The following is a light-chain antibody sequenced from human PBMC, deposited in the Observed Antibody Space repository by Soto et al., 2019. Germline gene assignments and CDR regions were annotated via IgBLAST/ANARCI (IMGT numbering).Light chain of an antibody. CDR1: QSISSY. Sequence: IAVTQTQSSLSASVGDRVTITCRASQSISSYLNWYQQKPGTAPKLLIYAASSLQSGVPSRFSGSGSGTDFTLTISSLQPEDFATYYCQQSYSTPRTFGHGT. CDR2: AAS. J-gene: IGKJ1*01. V-gene: IGKV1-39*01. CDR3: QQSYSTPRT.